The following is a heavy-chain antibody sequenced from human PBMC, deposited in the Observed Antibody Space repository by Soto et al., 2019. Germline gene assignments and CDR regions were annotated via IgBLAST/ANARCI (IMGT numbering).Heavy chain of an antibody. CDR2: VSWNSGII. D-gene: IGHD2-2*02. V-gene: IGHV3-9*01. CDR3: AKGVALGYCTSTSCHNYYMDV. CDR1: GFTFDDYA. J-gene: IGHJ6*03. Sequence: EVQLVESGGGLVQPGRSLRLSCSASGFTFDDYAMHWVRQAPGKGLEWVAGVSWNSGIIAYADSVKGRFTISRDNAKNSLYLQMNSLRAEDTALYYCAKGVALGYCTSTSCHNYYMDVWGKGTTVTVSS.